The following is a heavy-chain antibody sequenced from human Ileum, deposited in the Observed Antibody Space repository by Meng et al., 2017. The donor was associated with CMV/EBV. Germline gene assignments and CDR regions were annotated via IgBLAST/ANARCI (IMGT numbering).Heavy chain of an antibody. V-gene: IGHV4-39*07. CDR3: ARLIVATHFDY. J-gene: IGHJ4*02. CDR1: GGSISSSSYY. CDR2: IYYSGST. D-gene: IGHD5-12*01. Sequence: LHLQEPGPGLVKPSETLSLTCTVSGGSISSSSYYWGWIRQPPGKGLEWIGSIYYSGSTYYNPSLKSRVTISVDTSKNQFSLKLSSVTAADTAVYYCARLIVATHFDYWGQGTLVTVSS.